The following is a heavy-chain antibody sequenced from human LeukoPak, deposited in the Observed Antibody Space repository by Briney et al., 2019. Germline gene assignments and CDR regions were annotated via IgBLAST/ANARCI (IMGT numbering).Heavy chain of an antibody. V-gene: IGHV3-30-3*01. J-gene: IGHJ6*04. D-gene: IGHD3-3*01. CDR1: GFTFNRYA. CDR3: ARDETILGVVNTGDV. Sequence: PGGSLRLSCAASGFTFNRYAMHWVRQAPGKGLEGVAVISYDGSNKYYADSVKGRFTISRDDSKNTVYLQMNSLRAEDTAVYYCARDETILGVVNTGDVWGKGTTVTVSS. CDR2: ISYDGSNK.